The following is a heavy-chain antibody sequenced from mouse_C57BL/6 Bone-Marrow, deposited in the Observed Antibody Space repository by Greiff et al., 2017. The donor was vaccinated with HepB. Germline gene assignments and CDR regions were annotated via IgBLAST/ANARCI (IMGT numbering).Heavy chain of an antibody. CDR2: INYDGSST. CDR3: ARDLDDYGGYFDV. J-gene: IGHJ1*03. CDR1: GFTFSDYY. D-gene: IGHD2-4*01. V-gene: IGHV5-16*01. Sequence: EVKLVESEGGLVQPGSSMKLSCTASGFTFSDYYMAWVRQVPEKGLEWVANINYDGSSTYYLDSLKSRFIISRDNAKNILYLQMSSLKSEDTATYYCARDLDDYGGYFDVWGTGTTVTVSS.